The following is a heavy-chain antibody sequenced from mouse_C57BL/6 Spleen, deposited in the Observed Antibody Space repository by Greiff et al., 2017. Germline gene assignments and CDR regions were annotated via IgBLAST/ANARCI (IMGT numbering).Heavy chain of an antibody. Sequence: EVQGVESGPELVKPGASVKMSCKASGYTFTDYNMHWVKQSHGKSLEWIGYINPNNGGTSYNQKFKGKATLTVNKSSSTAYMELRSLTSEDSAVYYCARSRELGRFDYWGQGTTLTVSS. V-gene: IGHV1-22*01. J-gene: IGHJ2*01. CDR3: ARSRELGRFDY. CDR2: INPNNGGT. CDR1: GYTFTDYN. D-gene: IGHD4-1*01.